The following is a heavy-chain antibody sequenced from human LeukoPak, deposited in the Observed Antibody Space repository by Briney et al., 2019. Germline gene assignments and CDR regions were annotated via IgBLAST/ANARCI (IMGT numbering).Heavy chain of an antibody. CDR1: GFTFSSYA. D-gene: IGHD3-9*01. Sequence: GGSLRLSCAASGFTFSSYAMSRVRQAPGKGLEWVSAISGSGGSTYYADSVKGRFTISRDNSKNTLYLQMNSLRAEDTAVYYCAKDGRHYDILTGYYLGGRWFDPWGQGTLVTVSS. CDR2: ISGSGGST. V-gene: IGHV3-23*01. J-gene: IGHJ5*02. CDR3: AKDGRHYDILTGYYLGGRWFDP.